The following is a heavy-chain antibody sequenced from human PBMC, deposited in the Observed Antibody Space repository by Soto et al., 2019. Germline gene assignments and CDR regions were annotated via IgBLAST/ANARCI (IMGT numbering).Heavy chain of an antibody. CDR1: GFTLSRYD. Sequence: GSLRLSCAASGFTLSRYDMHWVRQAPGKGLEWVSTIHTAGDTYYRDSVRGRFTISRENAKNSLYLQMNSLRAEDTALYYCAKDVAVAGGRYYGMDVWGQGTTVTVSS. CDR2: IHTAGDT. D-gene: IGHD6-19*01. CDR3: AKDVAVAGGRYYGMDV. J-gene: IGHJ6*02. V-gene: IGHV3-13*01.